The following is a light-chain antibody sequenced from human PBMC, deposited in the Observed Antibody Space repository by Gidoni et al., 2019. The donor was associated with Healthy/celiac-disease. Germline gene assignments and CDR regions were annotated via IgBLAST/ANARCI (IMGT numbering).Light chain of an antibody. Sequence: DIVLTQSPATLSLSPGERATLSCRASQSVSSYLAWYQQKPGQAPRLLIYDASNRATGIPARFSGSGSGTDFTLTISSLEPEDFAVYYGQQRSNWPRMYTFGQGTKLEIK. CDR3: QQRSNWPRMYT. V-gene: IGKV3-11*01. CDR1: QSVSSY. J-gene: IGKJ2*01. CDR2: DAS.